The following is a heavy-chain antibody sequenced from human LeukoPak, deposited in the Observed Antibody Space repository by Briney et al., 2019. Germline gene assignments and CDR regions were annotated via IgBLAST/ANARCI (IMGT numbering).Heavy chain of an antibody. CDR1: GFALKSYS. V-gene: IGHV3-21*01. Sequence: GGSLRLSCGGSGFALKSYSLTWVRQAPGKGLEWVSSISSTSAYIHYADSVKGRFTISRDNADNVVYLEMNGLRAEDTATYYCARTAVTPGSSDAFDIWGQGTMVTVSS. CDR2: ISSTSAYI. D-gene: IGHD4-17*01. CDR3: ARTAVTPGSSDAFDI. J-gene: IGHJ3*02.